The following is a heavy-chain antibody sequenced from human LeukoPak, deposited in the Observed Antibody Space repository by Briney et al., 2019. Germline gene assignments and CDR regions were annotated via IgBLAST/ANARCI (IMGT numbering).Heavy chain of an antibody. D-gene: IGHD1-1*01. CDR3: ARDTPANWNDGIY. Sequence: ASVKVPCKASGYTFSSYRIHWVRQAPGQGLEWMGIINPSGGTTNYAQKFQGRVTMTRDTSTSTVYMELSSLRSEDTAVYYCARDTPANWNDGIYWGQGTLVIVSS. J-gene: IGHJ4*02. CDR1: GYTFSSYR. CDR2: INPSGGTT. V-gene: IGHV1-46*01.